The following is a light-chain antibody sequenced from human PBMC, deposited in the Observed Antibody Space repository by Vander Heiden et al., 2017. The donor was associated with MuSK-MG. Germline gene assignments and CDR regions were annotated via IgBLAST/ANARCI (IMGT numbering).Light chain of an antibody. J-gene: IGKJ3*01. CDR3: QQSDSTPQVT. CDR2: AAS. Sequence: DIQMTQSPSSLSASVGDRVTITCRASQSISSYLNWYQQKPGKAPKLLIYAASSLQSGVPSRFSGSGYGTDFTLTISSLQPEDFAPYYCQQSDSTPQVTFGHGTKVDIK. V-gene: IGKV1-39*01. CDR1: QSISSY.